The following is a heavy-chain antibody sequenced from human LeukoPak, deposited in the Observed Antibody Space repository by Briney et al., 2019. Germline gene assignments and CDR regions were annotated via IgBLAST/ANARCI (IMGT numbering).Heavy chain of an antibody. J-gene: IGHJ4*02. D-gene: IGHD6-13*01. V-gene: IGHV3-11*03. CDR1: GFTFRDYW. CDR3: ARCQYNSSPDF. Sequence: PGGSLRLSCAASGFTFRDYWVSWIRQAPGKGLEWVSYISCGGDRTNYADSVKGRFTISRDNAKNSLYLQMDSLRAEDTAVYFCARCQYNSSPDFWGQGTLVTVSS. CDR2: ISCGGDRT.